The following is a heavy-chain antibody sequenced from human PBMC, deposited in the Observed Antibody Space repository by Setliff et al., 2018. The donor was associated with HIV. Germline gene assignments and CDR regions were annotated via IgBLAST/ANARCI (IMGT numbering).Heavy chain of an antibody. Sequence: PSETLSLTCTVSGGSISSSSYYWGWIRQPPGKGLQWIGSIYYRGSTYYNPSLKSRVTISVDTSKNQFSLKLRSVTAADTALYYCTRGRYRSRWYASDHYYIDVWGKGTTVTVSS. CDR3: TRGRYRSRWYASDHYYIDV. J-gene: IGHJ6*03. CDR1: GGSISSSSYY. CDR2: IYYRGST. D-gene: IGHD6-13*01. V-gene: IGHV4-39*01.